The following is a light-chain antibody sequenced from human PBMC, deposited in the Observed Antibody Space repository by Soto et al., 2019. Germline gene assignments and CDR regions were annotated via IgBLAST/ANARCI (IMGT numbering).Light chain of an antibody. CDR1: QDISSY. CDR2: AAS. Sequence: DIQMTQSPSSLSASVGDRVTITCRATQDISSYLAWYQQKPGKVPNLLIYAASTLQSGVPSRFSGSGSGTDFTLTISSLQPEDVATYYCQKYNSAPPWTFGQGTKVEI. V-gene: IGKV1-27*01. J-gene: IGKJ1*01. CDR3: QKYNSAPPWT.